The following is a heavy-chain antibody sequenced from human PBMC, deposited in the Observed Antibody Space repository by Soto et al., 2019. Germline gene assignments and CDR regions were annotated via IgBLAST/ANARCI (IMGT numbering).Heavy chain of an antibody. CDR3: ARASMVDAFDI. J-gene: IGHJ3*02. Sequence: PSETLSLTCTVSGVSISSVNYYWSWIRQHPGKGLEWIGYIYYSGRNSYNPSLKSRLTISVNTSKNQFSLKLTSVTAADTAVYYCARASMVDAFDIWGQGTMVTVSS. D-gene: IGHD3-10*01. CDR1: GVSISSVNYY. CDR2: IYYSGRN. V-gene: IGHV4-31*03.